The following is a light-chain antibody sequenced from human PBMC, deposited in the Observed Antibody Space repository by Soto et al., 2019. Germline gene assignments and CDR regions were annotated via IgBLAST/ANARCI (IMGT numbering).Light chain of an antibody. CDR1: SSDIGGNDY. CDR2: DVS. Sequence: QSALTQPASVSGSPGQSITISCTGASSDIGGNDYVSWFQHLPGRAPKLMIYDVSRRPSGVSNRFSGSKSGNTASLIISGLQAEDEADYFCSSYTSGNTPVVFGGGTKVTVL. J-gene: IGLJ3*02. CDR3: SSYTSGNTPVV. V-gene: IGLV2-14*03.